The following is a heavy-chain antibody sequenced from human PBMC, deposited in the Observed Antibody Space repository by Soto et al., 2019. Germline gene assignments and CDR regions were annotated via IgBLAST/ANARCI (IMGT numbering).Heavy chain of an antibody. CDR3: ARGPPTDY. Sequence: GESLKISCKASGYNFTDYWIDWVRQMPGKGLEWMGTIYPDDSETRYSPSFQGQVTISVDKSISTAYLQWSSLKAPDTVMYYCARGPPTDYWGQGTLVTVSS. J-gene: IGHJ4*02. V-gene: IGHV5-51*01. CDR1: GYNFTDYW. CDR2: IYPDDSET.